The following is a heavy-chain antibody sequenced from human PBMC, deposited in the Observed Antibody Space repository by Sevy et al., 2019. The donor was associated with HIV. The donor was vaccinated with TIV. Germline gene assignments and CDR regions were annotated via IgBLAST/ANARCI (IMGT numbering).Heavy chain of an antibody. CDR1: GGSFSGYY. CDR2: INHSGST. J-gene: IGHJ5*02. D-gene: IGHD2-2*01. V-gene: IGHV4-34*01. Sequence: SETLSLTCAVYGGSFSGYYWNWIRQSPGKGLEWIGEINHSGSTNYNPSLKSRVTISVDTSKNQFSLGLNSVTAADTAVYYCARAPPVVVVPGAPSWFDPWGQGTLVTVSS. CDR3: ARAPPVVVVPGAPSWFDP.